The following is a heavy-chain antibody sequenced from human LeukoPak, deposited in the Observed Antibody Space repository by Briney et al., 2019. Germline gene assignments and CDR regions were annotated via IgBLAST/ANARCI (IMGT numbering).Heavy chain of an antibody. CDR1: GDSVNTRSNS. CDR3: AREGRDGYPFDY. V-gene: IGHV4-39*07. Sequence: SETLSLTCTVSGDSVNTRSNSWGWIRQPPGKGLEWLGTINYSGNTYSNPSLKSRVTISVDTSKNQFSLKLSSVTAADTAVYYCAREGRDGYPFDYWGQGTLVNVSS. D-gene: IGHD5-24*01. J-gene: IGHJ4*02. CDR2: INYSGNT.